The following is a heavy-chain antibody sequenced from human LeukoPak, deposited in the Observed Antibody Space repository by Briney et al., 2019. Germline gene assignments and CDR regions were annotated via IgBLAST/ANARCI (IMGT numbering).Heavy chain of an antibody. V-gene: IGHV4-34*01. CDR2: INHSGST. CDR1: GGSFSGYY. Sequence: PSETLSLTCAVYGGSFSGYYWSWIRQPPGKGLEWIGEINHSGSTNYNPSLKSRVTISVDTSKNQFSLKLSSVTAADTAVYYCARERRGVVPAAIFDYWGQGTLVTVFS. CDR3: ARERRGVVPAAIFDY. J-gene: IGHJ4*02. D-gene: IGHD2-2*02.